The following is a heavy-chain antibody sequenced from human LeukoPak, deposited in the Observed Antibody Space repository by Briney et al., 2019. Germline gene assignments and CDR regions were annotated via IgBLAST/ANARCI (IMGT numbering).Heavy chain of an antibody. J-gene: IGHJ6*02. V-gene: IGHV1-69*04. D-gene: IGHD1-1*01. CDR1: GGTFSSYA. Sequence: GASVKVSCKASGGTFSSYAISWVRQAPGQGLEWMGRIIPILGIANYAQKFQGRVTITADKSTSTAYMELSSLRSEDTAVYYCARDWIGTTGTTRYYYYGMDVWGQGTTVTVSS. CDR3: ARDWIGTTGTTRYYYYGMDV. CDR2: IIPILGIA.